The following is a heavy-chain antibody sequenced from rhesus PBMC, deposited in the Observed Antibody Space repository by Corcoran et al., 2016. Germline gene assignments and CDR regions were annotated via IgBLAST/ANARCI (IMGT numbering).Heavy chain of an antibody. CDR2: ISYSGST. J-gene: IGHJ4*01. Sequence: QVQLQESGPGLVKPSETLSLTCAVSGGSISSGYGWSWIRQPPGKGLEWIGYISYSGSTSYNPSLKSRVTILRDTSKNQFSLKLSAVTAADTAVYYCARESGGGLGYWGQGVLVTVSS. CDR3: ARESGGGLGY. CDR1: GGSISSGYG. D-gene: IGHD1-44*01. V-gene: IGHV4-122*02.